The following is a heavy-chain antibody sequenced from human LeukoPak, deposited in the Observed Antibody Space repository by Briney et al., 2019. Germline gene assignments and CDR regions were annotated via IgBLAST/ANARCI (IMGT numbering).Heavy chain of an antibody. CDR3: ARGVGYKTTGDY. CDR1: GGTFSSYA. J-gene: IGHJ4*02. D-gene: IGHD5-24*01. CDR2: IITNFGTT. Sequence: SVKVSCKASGGTFSSYAISWVRQAPGQGLEWMGGIITNFGTTNYAQKFQGRVTITADESTSTVYMELSSLRSEDTAVYYCARGVGYKTTGDYWGQGTLVTVSS. V-gene: IGHV1-69*01.